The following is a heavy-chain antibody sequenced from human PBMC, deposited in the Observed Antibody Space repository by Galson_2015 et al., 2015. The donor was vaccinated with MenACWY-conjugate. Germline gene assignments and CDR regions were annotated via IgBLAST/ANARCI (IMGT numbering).Heavy chain of an antibody. D-gene: IGHD2-2*01. CDR1: GYTFTFHD. Sequence: SVKVSCKASGYTFTFHDMSWVRQATGQGLEWMGRLTPHSGGTDYAQKFQGRATMSRDMSINTAYMELSSLRFDDTAIYYCARGYAGGHMDVWGEGTTVTVSS. CDR2: LTPHSGGT. V-gene: IGHV1-2*06. J-gene: IGHJ6*03. CDR3: ARGYAGGHMDV.